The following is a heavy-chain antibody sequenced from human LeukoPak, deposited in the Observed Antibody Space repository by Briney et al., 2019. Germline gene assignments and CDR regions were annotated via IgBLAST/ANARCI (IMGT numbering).Heavy chain of an antibody. CDR1: GGSISSYY. CDR2: IYYSGST. CDR3: ARVHTTVTTYYFDY. Sequence: SETLSLTCSVSGGSISSYYWTWIRQPPGKGLEWIGYIYYSGSTNYNPSLKSRVTISVDTSKNQFSLKLSSVTAADTAVYYCARVHTTVTTYYFDYWGQGTLVTVSS. J-gene: IGHJ4*02. D-gene: IGHD4-17*01. V-gene: IGHV4-59*01.